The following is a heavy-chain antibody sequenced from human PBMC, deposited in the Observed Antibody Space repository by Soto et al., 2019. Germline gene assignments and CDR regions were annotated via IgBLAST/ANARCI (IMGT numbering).Heavy chain of an antibody. V-gene: IGHV1-18*01. Sequence: QVQLVQSGAEVKKPGATVKVSCEASGYSFTRNHISWVRQAPGQGLEWMGWISAYNGNTNYAQKLQGRVTMTTDTPTSTAYMELRSLRSDYTAVYYWARGGQPIDYWGQGTLVTVSS. J-gene: IGHJ4*02. CDR2: ISAYNGNT. CDR1: GYSFTRNH. CDR3: ARGGQPIDY.